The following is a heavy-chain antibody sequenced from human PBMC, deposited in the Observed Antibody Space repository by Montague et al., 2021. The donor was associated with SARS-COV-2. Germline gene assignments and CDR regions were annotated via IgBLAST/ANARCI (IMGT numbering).Heavy chain of an antibody. V-gene: IGHV4-61*01. D-gene: IGHD2-21*01. CDR1: GGSVSSANYF. CDR3: ARSLSYFWFDP. J-gene: IGHJ5*02. CDR2: IFYSGST. Sequence: SETLSLTCTVSGGSVSSANYFWSWIRQPPGKGLEWIGYIFYSGSTNYNPSLKSRVTLSVDTSKSQFSLRLRSVTAADTAVYYCARSLSYFWFDPWGQGTLVTVSS.